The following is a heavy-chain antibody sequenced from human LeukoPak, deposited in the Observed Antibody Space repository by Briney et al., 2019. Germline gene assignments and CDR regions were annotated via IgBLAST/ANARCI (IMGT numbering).Heavy chain of an antibody. CDR3: ARGNYDFWSGYYY. Sequence: SVKVSCKASGGTFSSYAISWVRQAPGQALEWMGGIIPIFGTANYAQKFQGRVTITTDESTSTAYMELSSLRSEDTAVYYCARGNYDFWSGYYYWGQGTLVTVSS. D-gene: IGHD3-3*01. CDR1: GGTFSSYA. CDR2: IIPIFGTA. V-gene: IGHV1-69*05. J-gene: IGHJ4*02.